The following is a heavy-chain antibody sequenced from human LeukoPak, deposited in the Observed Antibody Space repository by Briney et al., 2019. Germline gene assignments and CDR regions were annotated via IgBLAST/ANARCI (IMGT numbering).Heavy chain of an antibody. J-gene: IGHJ4*02. V-gene: IGHV4-59*12. CDR1: GGSISSYY. CDR2: IYYSGST. Sequence: SETLSLTXTVSGGSISSYYWSWIRQPPGKGLEWIGYIYYSGSTNYNPPLKSRVTISVDTSKNQFSLKLSSVTAADTAVYYCARALTTTTTPFDYWGQGTLVTVSS. CDR3: ARALTTTTTPFDY. D-gene: IGHD4-11*01.